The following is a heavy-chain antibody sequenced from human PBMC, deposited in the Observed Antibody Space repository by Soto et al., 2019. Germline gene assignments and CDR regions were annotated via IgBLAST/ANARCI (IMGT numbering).Heavy chain of an antibody. Sequence: GGSLRLSCAASGFTFRSYAMNWVRQAPVKGLEWVSTIIVSGGYTYYADSVKVRFTISRDNSKNTLYLQMNSLRAEDTADYYCAKEGRDTTVTTLFDFWGQGTLVTVSS. J-gene: IGHJ4*02. D-gene: IGHD4-17*01. CDR3: AKEGRDTTVTTLFDF. V-gene: IGHV3-23*01. CDR1: GFTFRSYA. CDR2: IIVSGGYT.